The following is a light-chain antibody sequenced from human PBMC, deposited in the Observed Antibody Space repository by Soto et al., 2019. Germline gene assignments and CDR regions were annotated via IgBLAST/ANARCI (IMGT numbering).Light chain of an antibody. CDR1: SNDVGHFNY. CDR2: DVN. V-gene: IGLV2-14*03. Sequence: QSALAQPASVSGSPGQSITISCTGTSNDVGHFNYVSWFQQHPGKAPKLLIFDVNNCPSGVSAPFSGSKSGNTASLTISGLQPEDEADYYCTSLTTSDTFVFGSGTKVTVL. J-gene: IGLJ1*01. CDR3: TSLTTSDTFV.